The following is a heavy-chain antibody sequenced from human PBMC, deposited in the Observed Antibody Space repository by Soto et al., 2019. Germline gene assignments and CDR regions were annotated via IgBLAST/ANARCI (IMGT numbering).Heavy chain of an antibody. D-gene: IGHD6-13*01. J-gene: IGHJ2*01. CDR2: ISAYNGNT. V-gene: IGHV1-18*01. CDR3: ARDLLIAGADDGRYFDL. CDR1: GYTFTSYG. Sequence: QVQLVQSGAEVKKPGASVKVSCKASGYTFTSYGISWVRQAPGQGLEWMGWISAYNGNTNYAQKLQGRVTMTTDTSPSTAYMELRSLGSDDTAVYYCARDLLIAGADDGRYFDLGGLGTLVTVSS.